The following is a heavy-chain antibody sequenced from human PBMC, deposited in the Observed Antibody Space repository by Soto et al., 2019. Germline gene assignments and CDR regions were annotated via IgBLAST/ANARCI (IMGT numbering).Heavy chain of an antibody. CDR1: GFTFRSYS. Sequence: EVQLVESGGGLKQPGGSLRLSGAASGFTFRSYSMNWVRQAPGKGLEWVSYISSSNRTINYADSVKGRFIISRDNAKNSLYLQMHSLRDEDTAVYYCAREGWTLLQTGMDVWGQGTTVTGSS. J-gene: IGHJ6*02. D-gene: IGHD2-15*01. CDR2: ISSSNRTI. V-gene: IGHV3-48*02. CDR3: AREGWTLLQTGMDV.